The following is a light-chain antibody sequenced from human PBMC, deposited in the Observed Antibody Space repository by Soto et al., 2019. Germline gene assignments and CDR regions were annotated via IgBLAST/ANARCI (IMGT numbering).Light chain of an antibody. Sequence: QSALTQPPSASGSPGQSVTISCIGTSSDVGGYNYVSWYQQHPGKAPKLMINEVSNRPSGVPDRFSGSKSGNTASLTVSGLQAEDEADYYCCSYAGSNNRVFGGGTKVTVL. J-gene: IGLJ3*02. CDR2: EVS. V-gene: IGLV2-8*01. CDR3: CSYAGSNNRV. CDR1: SSDVGGYNY.